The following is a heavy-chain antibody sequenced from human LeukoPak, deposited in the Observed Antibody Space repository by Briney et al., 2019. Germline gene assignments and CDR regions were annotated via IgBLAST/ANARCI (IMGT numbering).Heavy chain of an antibody. Sequence: PGGSLRLSCAASGFTFSSYAMSWVRQAPGKGLEWVSGIRGSVGSTYYADSVKGRFTISRDNSKNTLYLQMNSLRAEDTAVYYCAKGYCRGISCYSDYWGQGTLVTVSS. D-gene: IGHD2-2*02. V-gene: IGHV3-23*01. J-gene: IGHJ4*02. CDR2: IRGSVGST. CDR1: GFTFSSYA. CDR3: AKGYCRGISCYSDY.